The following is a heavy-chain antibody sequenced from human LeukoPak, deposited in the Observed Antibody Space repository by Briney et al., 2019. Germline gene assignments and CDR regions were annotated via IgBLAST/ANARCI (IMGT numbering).Heavy chain of an antibody. V-gene: IGHV4-39*01. Sequence: GSLRLSCAASGFTFSSNAMTWVRQPPGKGLEWMGSIYYSESTYYNPSLRSRVTISVDTSKNQFSLKLSSVTAADTAVYYCARLNSRIAAERFFDLWGRGTLVTVSS. J-gene: IGHJ2*01. CDR1: GFTFSSNA. D-gene: IGHD6-13*01. CDR3: ARLNSRIAAERFFDL. CDR2: IYYSEST.